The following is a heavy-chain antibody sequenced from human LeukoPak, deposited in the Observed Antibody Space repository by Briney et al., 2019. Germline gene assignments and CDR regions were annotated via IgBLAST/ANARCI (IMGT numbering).Heavy chain of an antibody. Sequence: ASVKVSCKASGYTFTSYYMHWVRQAPGQGLEWMGIINPSGGSTSYAQKFQGRVTMTRDTSTTTAYLELSSLRADDTAVYYCARVPRLWNTAYGGMYFFDYWGQGTLVTVSS. CDR1: GYTFTSYY. CDR3: ARVPRLWNTAYGGMYFFDY. CDR2: INPSGGST. V-gene: IGHV1-46*01. J-gene: IGHJ4*02. D-gene: IGHD1/OR15-1a*01.